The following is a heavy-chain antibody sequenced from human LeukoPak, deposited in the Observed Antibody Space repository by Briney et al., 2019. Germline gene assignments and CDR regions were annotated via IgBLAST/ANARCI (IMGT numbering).Heavy chain of an antibody. J-gene: IGHJ4*02. V-gene: IGHV3-64D*06. CDR3: VRDVFRYYDSGGDS. CDR1: GFTFSSYA. D-gene: IGHD3-22*01. CDR2: ISSNGGST. Sequence: PGGSLRLSCSASGFTFSSYAMHWVRQAPGKGLEYVSSISSNGGSTYYADSVKGRFTISRDNSKNTLYLQMSSLRAEDTAVYYCVRDVFRYYDSGGDSWGQGTLVTVSS.